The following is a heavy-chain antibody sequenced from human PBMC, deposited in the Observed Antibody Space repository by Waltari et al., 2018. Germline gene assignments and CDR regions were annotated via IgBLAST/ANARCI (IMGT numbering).Heavy chain of an antibody. J-gene: IGHJ3*02. CDR2: FDPEEGET. Sequence: QVQLVQSGAEVTKPGASVQVSCKVSGYTLTELSMHWVRQAPGKGLEWMGGFDPEEGETNYEKKFQGRVTMTEDTSTDTAYMELSSLRAEDTAVYYCAPDAGAGAFDIWGQGTMVTVSS. CDR1: GYTLTELS. D-gene: IGHD3-10*01. V-gene: IGHV1-24*01. CDR3: APDAGAGAFDI.